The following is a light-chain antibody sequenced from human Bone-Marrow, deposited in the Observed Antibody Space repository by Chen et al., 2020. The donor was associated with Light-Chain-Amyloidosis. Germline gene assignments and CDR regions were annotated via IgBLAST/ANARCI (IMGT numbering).Light chain of an antibody. V-gene: IGLV3-21*02. CDR1: TIGSTS. Sequence: SYVLTQPSSVSVAPGQTATIACGGTTIGSTSVHWYQQTPGRAPLLVVYDDSDRPSGIPERLSGSNSGNTATLTSSRVEAGDEADYYCQVWDRSSDRPVFGGGTKLTVL. J-gene: IGLJ3*02. CDR3: QVWDRSSDRPV. CDR2: DDS.